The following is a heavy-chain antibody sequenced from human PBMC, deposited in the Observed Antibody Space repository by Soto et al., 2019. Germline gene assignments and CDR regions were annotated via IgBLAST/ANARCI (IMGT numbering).Heavy chain of an antibody. V-gene: IGHV2-5*02. J-gene: IGHJ4*02. Sequence: QITLKESGPTLVKPTQTLTLTCTFSGFSLSTSGVGVGWIRQPPGKALEWLALIYWDDDKRYSPSLKSRLTITKATSKNPVVLTMTNMDPVDTATYYCAHSEIAAAATGYFDYWGQGTLVTVSS. D-gene: IGHD6-13*01. CDR3: AHSEIAAAATGYFDY. CDR1: GFSLSTSGVG. CDR2: IYWDDDK.